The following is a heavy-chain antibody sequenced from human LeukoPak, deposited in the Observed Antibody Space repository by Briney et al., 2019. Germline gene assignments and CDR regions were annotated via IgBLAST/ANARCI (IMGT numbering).Heavy chain of an antibody. CDR3: STVSPYYGSGTTSPDS. Sequence: GGSLRLSCAASGFPFSNARMSWVRQAPGKGLEWVGRIKSKTDGGKTDYAAPVQGRFSISRDDSENTLYLQMNGLNTEDTAVYYCSTVSPYYGSGTTSPDSWGQGTLVVVSS. J-gene: IGHJ4*02. V-gene: IGHV3-15*01. D-gene: IGHD3-10*01. CDR2: IKSKTDGGKT. CDR1: GFPFSNAR.